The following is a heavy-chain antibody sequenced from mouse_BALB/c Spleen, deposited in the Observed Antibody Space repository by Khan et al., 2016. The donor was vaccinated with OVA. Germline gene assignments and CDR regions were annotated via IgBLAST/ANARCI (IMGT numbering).Heavy chain of an antibody. D-gene: IGHD2-1*01. CDR2: MSSGSSTI. V-gene: IGHV5-17*02. CDR1: GFTFSSFG. CDR3: ARSGGNFHWYFDV. J-gene: IGHJ1*01. Sequence: EVGLVESGGGLVQPGGSRKLSCAASGFTFSSFGMHWVRQAPKKGLEWVAYMSSGSSTIYYVDTVKGRFTISRDNPKNTLFLQMTSLRSEDTAMYYCARSGGNFHWYFDVWGAGTSVTVSS.